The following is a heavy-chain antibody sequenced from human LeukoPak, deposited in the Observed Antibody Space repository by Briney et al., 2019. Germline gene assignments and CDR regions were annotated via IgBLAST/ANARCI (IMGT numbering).Heavy chain of an antibody. Sequence: SETLSLTCAVSGGSISSGGYSWSWIRQPPGKGLKWIGYIYHSGSTYYNPSLKSRVTISVDRSKNQFSLKLSSVTAADTAVYYCARGAYGDYGGEAFDIWGQGTMVTVSS. CDR3: ARGAYGDYGGEAFDI. CDR2: IYHSGST. CDR1: GGSISSGGYS. V-gene: IGHV4-30-2*01. J-gene: IGHJ3*02. D-gene: IGHD4-17*01.